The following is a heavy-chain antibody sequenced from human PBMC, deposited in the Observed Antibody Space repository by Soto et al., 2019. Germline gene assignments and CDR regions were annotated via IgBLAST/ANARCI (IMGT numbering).Heavy chain of an antibody. CDR1: GGTLSSYA. D-gene: IGHD4-17*01. CDR2: VIPVFDST. Sequence: QVQVVQSGPEVKNPGSSVKVSCKASGGTLSSYAINWVRQAPGQGLEWVGGVIPVFDSTKYAQKFQGRVTITANNSRSTVYLELTGLRFDEPAVYYCAGGTLRRDGYTGDRDADYIYTMDVWGQGTTVTVS. V-gene: IGHV1-69*06. J-gene: IGHJ6*02. CDR3: AGGTLRRDGYTGDRDADYIYTMDV.